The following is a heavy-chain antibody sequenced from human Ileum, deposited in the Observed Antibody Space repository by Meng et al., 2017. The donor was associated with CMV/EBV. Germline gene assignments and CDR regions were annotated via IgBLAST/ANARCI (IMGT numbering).Heavy chain of an antibody. CDR1: GFSLSTNGVG. CDR2: IYWDDTK. V-gene: IGHV2-5*02. CDR3: ANRRGSGWYETYFDS. J-gene: IGHJ4*02. Sequence: ITLKESGPPLLKPTPTLTLTCTFSGFSLSTNGVGVGWIRQPPGKALEWLALIYWDDTKRYSPSLKSRLTISKDTSKNQVVLTMTNTDTVDTATYYCANRRGSGWYETYFDSWGQGTLVTVSS. D-gene: IGHD6-19*01.